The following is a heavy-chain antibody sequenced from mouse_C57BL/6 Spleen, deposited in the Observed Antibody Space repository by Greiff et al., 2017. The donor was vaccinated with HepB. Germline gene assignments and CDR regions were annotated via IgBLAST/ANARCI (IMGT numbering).Heavy chain of an antibody. CDR1: GFTFSDYY. D-gene: IGHD1-1*01. CDR2: INYDGSST. Sequence: EVKLVESEGGLVQPGSSMKLSCTASGFTFSDYYMAWVRQVPEKGLEWVANINYDGSSTYYLDSLKSRFIISRDNAKNILYLQMSSLKSEDTATYYCARVEAVGGYFDVWGTGTTVTVSS. CDR3: ARVEAVGGYFDV. V-gene: IGHV5-16*01. J-gene: IGHJ1*03.